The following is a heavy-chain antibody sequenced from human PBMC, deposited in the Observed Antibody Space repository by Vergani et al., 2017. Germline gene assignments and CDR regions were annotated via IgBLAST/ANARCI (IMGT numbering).Heavy chain of an antibody. CDR2: IKQDGSEK. D-gene: IGHD3-16*01. CDR3: AKEGVEYYEYSYLDV. CDR1: GFTFSSYW. Sequence: EVQLVESGGGLVKPGGSLRLSCAASGFTFSSYWMSWVRQAPGKGLEWVANIKQDGSEKYYVDSVKGRFTISRDNSKNTLYLQMNSRRAEDTAVYYCAKEGVEYYEYSYLDVWGKGTTVTVSS. V-gene: IGHV3-7*03. J-gene: IGHJ6*03.